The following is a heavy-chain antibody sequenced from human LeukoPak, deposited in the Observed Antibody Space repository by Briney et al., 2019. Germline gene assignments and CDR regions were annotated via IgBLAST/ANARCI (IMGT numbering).Heavy chain of an antibody. Sequence: GGSLRLSCAASEFTFGNFWMTWVRQAPGKGLEWVSAISGSGGSTYYADSVKGRFTISRDNSKNTLYLEVISLTAEDTAVYYCAKDDAWLRFGEWSQGTLVTVSS. CDR2: ISGSGGST. CDR1: EFTFGNFW. D-gene: IGHD3-10*01. J-gene: IGHJ4*02. CDR3: AKDDAWLRFGE. V-gene: IGHV3-23*01.